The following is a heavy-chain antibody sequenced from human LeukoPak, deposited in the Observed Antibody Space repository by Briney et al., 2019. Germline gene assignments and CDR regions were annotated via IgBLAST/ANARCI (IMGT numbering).Heavy chain of an antibody. CDR3: AASEGNYYDSSGYYSVPIDY. D-gene: IGHD3-22*01. J-gene: IGHJ4*02. CDR2: INHSGST. V-gene: IGHV4-34*01. Sequence: SETLSLTCAVSGGSFSGYYWSWIRQPPGKGLEWIGEINHSGSTNYNPSLKSRVTISVDTSKNQFSLKLSSATAADTAVYYCAASEGNYYDSSGYYSVPIDYWGQGTLVTVSS. CDR1: GGSFSGYY.